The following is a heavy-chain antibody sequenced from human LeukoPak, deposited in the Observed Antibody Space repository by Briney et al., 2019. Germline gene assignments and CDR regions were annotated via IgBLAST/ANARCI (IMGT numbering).Heavy chain of an antibody. V-gene: IGHV1-18*01. CDR3: ARRRSYSSGWYLGDD. D-gene: IGHD6-19*01. J-gene: IGHJ4*02. CDR1: GYTFTCYG. CDR2: ISSYNGNT. Sequence: ASVKVSCKASGYTFTCYGISWVRQAPGQGLEWMGWISSYNGNTNYTQKLQGRVTMTTDTSTSTAYMELRSLRSDDTAVYYCARRRSYSSGWYLGDDWGQGTLVTVSS.